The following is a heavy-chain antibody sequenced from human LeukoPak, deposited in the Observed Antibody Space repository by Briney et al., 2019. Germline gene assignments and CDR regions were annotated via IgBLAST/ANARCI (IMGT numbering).Heavy chain of an antibody. Sequence: SETLSLTCTVSGGFISSYYWSWIRQPPGKGLEWIGYIFYSGITNYNPSLSLKSRVTISVDTSKNQFSLKLSSVTAADTAVYYCATGSGSYYKPFDYWGQGTLVTVSS. V-gene: IGHV4-59*08. CDR3: ATGSGSYYKPFDY. J-gene: IGHJ4*02. CDR2: IFYSGIT. D-gene: IGHD3-10*01. CDR1: GGFISSYY.